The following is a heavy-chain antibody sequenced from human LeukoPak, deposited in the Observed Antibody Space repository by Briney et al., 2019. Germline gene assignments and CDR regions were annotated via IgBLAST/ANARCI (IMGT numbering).Heavy chain of an antibody. CDR1: GFTLSVYW. Sequence: GGSLRLPCAASGFTLSVYWIHWVRQAPGKGLVWVARINPDGSTTSYADSVKGRITISRDNAKNKLYLQMNSLRAEDTAVYYCARDFHGDHDYWGQGTLVTVSS. CDR3: ARDFHGDHDY. D-gene: IGHD4-17*01. V-gene: IGHV3-74*01. CDR2: INPDGSTT. J-gene: IGHJ4*02.